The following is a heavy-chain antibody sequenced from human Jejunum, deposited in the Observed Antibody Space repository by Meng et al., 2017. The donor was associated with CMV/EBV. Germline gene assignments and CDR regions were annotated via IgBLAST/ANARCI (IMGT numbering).Heavy chain of an antibody. CDR3: ARGTRAASGGYFFDN. Sequence: LTISNNYMSWVRQAPGKGLGWVSIVYSGGTTSSADSVKGRFTISRDSSKTTLYLQMNNLRPEDTAIYFCARGTRAASGGYFFDNWGQGTLVTVSS. J-gene: IGHJ4*02. V-gene: IGHV3-66*02. D-gene: IGHD3-16*01. CDR1: LTISNNY. CDR2: VYSGGTT.